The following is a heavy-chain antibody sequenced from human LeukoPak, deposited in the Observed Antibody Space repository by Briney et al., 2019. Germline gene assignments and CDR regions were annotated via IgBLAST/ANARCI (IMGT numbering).Heavy chain of an antibody. V-gene: IGHV3-23*01. Sequence: PGGSLRLSCAPSGFTFSSYDMSWARQAPGKGREWVSAISGSGCSTYYADSVKGRFTISRHNSKNTLYLQMNSLRAADTAVCYCAQREKQWQVLSSDFEYWGREALVAVAS. CDR3: AQREKQWQVLSSDFEY. D-gene: IGHD6-19*01. CDR2: ISGSGCST. J-gene: IGHJ4*02. CDR1: GFTFSSYD.